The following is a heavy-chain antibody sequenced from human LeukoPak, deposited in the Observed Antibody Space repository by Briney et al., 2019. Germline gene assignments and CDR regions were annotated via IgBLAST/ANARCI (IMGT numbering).Heavy chain of an antibody. Sequence: SETLSLTCTVSGGSISSYYWSWIRQPPGKGLEWIGYMYYSGSTNYNPSLKSRVTISVDTSKNQFSLKVSSVTAADTAVYYCATRGGGRGIAAAGDFDYWGQGILVTVSS. CDR2: MYYSGST. CDR3: ATRGGGRGIAAAGDFDY. CDR1: GGSISSYY. J-gene: IGHJ4*02. D-gene: IGHD6-13*01. V-gene: IGHV4-59*01.